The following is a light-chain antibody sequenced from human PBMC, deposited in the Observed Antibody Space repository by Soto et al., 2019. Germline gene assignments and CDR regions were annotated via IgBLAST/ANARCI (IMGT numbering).Light chain of an antibody. Sequence: EIVLTQSPATLSLSPGERATLSCGASQSVNSYLAWYQQKPGQAPRLLIYEASNRATGIPARFSGSGSGTDFTLTISSLEPEDFAVYYCQQRSNWWTFGQGTKVEIK. J-gene: IGKJ1*01. CDR2: EAS. CDR3: QQRSNWWT. V-gene: IGKV3-11*01. CDR1: QSVNSY.